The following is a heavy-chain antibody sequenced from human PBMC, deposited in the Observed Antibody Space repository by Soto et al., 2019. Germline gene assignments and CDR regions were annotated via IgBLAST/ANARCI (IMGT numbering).Heavy chain of an antibody. CDR2: IIPILGIA. Sequence: QVQLVQSGAEVKKPGSSVKVSCKASGGTFSSYTISWVRQAPGQGLEWMGRIIPILGIANYAQKFQGRVTITADKSTCTAYKALSSRRSEDTAVYSWARDQRGKRCRSLGRGMDVWGQGTTVTVSS. CDR3: ARDQRGKRCRSLGRGMDV. V-gene: IGHV1-69*08. J-gene: IGHJ6*02. CDR1: GGTFSSYT. D-gene: IGHD7-27*01.